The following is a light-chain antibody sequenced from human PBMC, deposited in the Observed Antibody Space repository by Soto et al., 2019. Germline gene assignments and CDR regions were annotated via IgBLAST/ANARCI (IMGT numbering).Light chain of an antibody. J-gene: IGKJ5*01. Sequence: TVMTRSPDTLSVSPGERATLSCRASRSVRNKLAWYQQKPGQSPRLLIYDISNRATGIPARFSGSGSGTDFTLTISSLEPEDFAVYYCQQRTNWRITFGQGTRLEIK. CDR3: QQRTNWRIT. CDR2: DIS. V-gene: IGKV3-11*01. CDR1: RSVRNK.